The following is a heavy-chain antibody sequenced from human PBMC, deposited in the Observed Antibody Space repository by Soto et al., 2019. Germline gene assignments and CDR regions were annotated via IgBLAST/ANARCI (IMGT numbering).Heavy chain of an antibody. CDR3: ASSTVATY. V-gene: IGHV3-7*01. CDR2: IKQDGSEK. D-gene: IGHD4-17*01. Sequence: GGSLRLSCAASGITFSSTWMSWVRQAPGKGLEWVANIKQDGSEKYYVDSVKGRYTISRDNAKSSLYLQMNSLRAEDTAVYDCASSTVATYWGQGTLVTVSS. J-gene: IGHJ4*02. CDR1: GITFSSTW.